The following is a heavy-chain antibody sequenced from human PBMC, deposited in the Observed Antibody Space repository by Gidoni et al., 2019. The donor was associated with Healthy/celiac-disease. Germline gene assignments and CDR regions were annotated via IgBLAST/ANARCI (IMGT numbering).Heavy chain of an antibody. V-gene: IGHV3-9*01. D-gene: IGHD3-10*01. CDR3: AKGLGSGSYYNDAFDI. J-gene: IGHJ3*02. Sequence: EVQLVESGGGLVQPGRSLRLSCAASGFTFDDYAMHWVRQAPGKGLDWVSGISWNSGSIGYADSVKGRFTISRGNAKNSLYLQMNSLRAEDTALYYCAKGLGSGSYYNDAFDIWGQGTMVTVSS. CDR2: ISWNSGSI. CDR1: GFTFDDYA.